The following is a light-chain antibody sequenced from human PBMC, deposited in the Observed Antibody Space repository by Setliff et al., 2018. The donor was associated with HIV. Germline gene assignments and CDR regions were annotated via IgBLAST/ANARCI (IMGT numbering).Light chain of an antibody. CDR1: SSNLGNYDL. CDR2: EVN. CDR3: CSYATENTKV. Sequence: QSALTQPASVSGSPGQSLTMSCTGNSSNLGNYDLVSWYQQHPVEAPTLIIYEVNKRPSGVSSRLSGSKSGNTASLPISGLQADDEADYYCCSYATENTKVFGGGTKVTVL. V-gene: IGLV2-23*02. J-gene: IGLJ1*01.